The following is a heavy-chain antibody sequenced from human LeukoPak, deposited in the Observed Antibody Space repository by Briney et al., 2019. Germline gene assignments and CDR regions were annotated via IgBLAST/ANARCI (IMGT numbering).Heavy chain of an antibody. V-gene: IGHV1-46*01. CDR2: INPSGGST. CDR3: ARVIGGAFDV. D-gene: IGHD3-16*01. Sequence: ASVKVSCKASGYTFTIYYTHWVRQAPGQGLEWMGIINPSGGSTSYAQKFQGRVTMTRDTSTSTVYMELSSLRSEDTAVYYCARVIGGAFDVWGQGTMVTVSS. CDR1: GYTFTIYY. J-gene: IGHJ3*01.